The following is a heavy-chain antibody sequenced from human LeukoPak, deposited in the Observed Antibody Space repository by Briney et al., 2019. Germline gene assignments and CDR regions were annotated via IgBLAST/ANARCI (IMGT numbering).Heavy chain of an antibody. J-gene: IGHJ4*02. CDR1: GGTFSSYA. D-gene: IGHD6-19*01. Sequence: ASVKVSCKASGGTFSSYAISWVRQAPGQGLEWMGGIIPIFGTANYAQKFQGRVTITADKSTSTAYMELSSLRSEDTAVYYCARGVSSGRFDYWGQGTLVTVSS. V-gene: IGHV1-69*06. CDR2: IIPIFGTA. CDR3: ARGVSSGRFDY.